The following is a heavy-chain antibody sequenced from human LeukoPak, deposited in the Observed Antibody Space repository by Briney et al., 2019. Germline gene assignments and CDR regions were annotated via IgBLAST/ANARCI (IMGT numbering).Heavy chain of an antibody. J-gene: IGHJ4*02. D-gene: IGHD4-17*01. Sequence: ASVKVSCKASGYTFTSYAMNWVRQAPGQGLELMGWINTNTGNPTYVQGFTGRVVFSLDITISTTYLQISSLETEDSAVYYCARSLTYDGDHPPFDSWSQGTLVTV. CDR2: INTNTGNP. V-gene: IGHV7-4-1*02. CDR1: GYTFTSYA. CDR3: ARSLTYDGDHPPFDS.